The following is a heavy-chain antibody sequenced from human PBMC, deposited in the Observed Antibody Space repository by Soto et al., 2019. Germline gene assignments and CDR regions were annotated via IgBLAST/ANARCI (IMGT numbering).Heavy chain of an antibody. Sequence: GGSLRLSCVASGFTFSTYWMTWVRQAPGMGLEWVAGIKEDASEEVYVDSAKGRFSISRDNAKNSLYLQLNSLRAEDTAVYYCATAISSPFSNFDSWGQGSLVTVSS. CDR1: GFTFSTYW. J-gene: IGHJ4*02. CDR3: ATAISSPFSNFDS. CDR2: IKEDASEE. V-gene: IGHV3-7*01. D-gene: IGHD2-2*01.